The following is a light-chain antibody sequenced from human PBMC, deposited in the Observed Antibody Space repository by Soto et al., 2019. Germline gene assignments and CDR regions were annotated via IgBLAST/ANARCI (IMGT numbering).Light chain of an antibody. CDR2: KAS. V-gene: IGKV1-5*03. CDR3: QQYNSYPWT. Sequence: EIQMTQSPSTLSASVGDRVSITCLASQTIRNWLAWYQQKPGKAPKVIIYKASSLESGVPSRFSGSGSGTEFTLTISNLQPDDFATYYCQQYNSYPWTFGQGTKVDIK. J-gene: IGKJ1*01. CDR1: QTIRNW.